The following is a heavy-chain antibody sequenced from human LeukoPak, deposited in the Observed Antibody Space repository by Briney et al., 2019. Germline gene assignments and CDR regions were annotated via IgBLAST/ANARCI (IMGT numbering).Heavy chain of an antibody. Sequence: SVKVSCKASGGTFSSYAISWVRQAPGQGLEWMGRIIPILGIANYAQKFQGRVTITADKSTSTAYVELSSLRSEDTAVYYCARDLSYDSSGYYYEARDDAFDIWGQGTMVTVSS. CDR1: GGTFSSYA. D-gene: IGHD3-22*01. V-gene: IGHV1-69*04. CDR3: ARDLSYDSSGYYYEARDDAFDI. J-gene: IGHJ3*02. CDR2: IIPILGIA.